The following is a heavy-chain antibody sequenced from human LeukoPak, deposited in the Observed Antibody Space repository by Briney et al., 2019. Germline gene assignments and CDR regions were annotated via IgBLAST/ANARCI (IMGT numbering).Heavy chain of an antibody. V-gene: IGHV3-30-3*01. D-gene: IGHD6-19*01. CDR1: GFTFSSYA. Sequence: GRSLRLSCAASGFTFSSYAMHWVRQAPGKGLEWVAVISYDGSNKYYADSVKGRFTISRDNSKNTLYLQMNSLRAEDTAVYHCASVVEQWLAFDAFDIWGQGTMVTVSS. CDR2: ISYDGSNK. J-gene: IGHJ3*02. CDR3: ASVVEQWLAFDAFDI.